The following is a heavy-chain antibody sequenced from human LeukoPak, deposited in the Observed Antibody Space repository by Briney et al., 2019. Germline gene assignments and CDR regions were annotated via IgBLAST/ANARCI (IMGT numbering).Heavy chain of an antibody. CDR1: GYTLTELS. CDR3: VTYTRRRHGYRPSYWYFDV. Sequence: ASVKVSCKVSGYTLTELSMHWVRQAPGKGFEWMGGFDPEDGETIYAQKFQGTVTMTEDTVTDTVYMELSSLRSEDTAVYYCVTYTRRRHGYRPSYWYFDVWGRGTLVTVSS. CDR2: FDPEDGET. D-gene: IGHD5-24*01. V-gene: IGHV1-24*01. J-gene: IGHJ2*01.